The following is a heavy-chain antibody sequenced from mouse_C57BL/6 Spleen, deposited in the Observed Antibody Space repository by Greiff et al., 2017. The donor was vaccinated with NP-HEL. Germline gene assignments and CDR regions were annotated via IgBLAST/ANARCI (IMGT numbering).Heavy chain of an antibody. Sequence: VQLKESGPELVKPGASVKISCKASGYSFTGYYMNWVKQSPEKSLEWIGEINPSTGGTTYNQKFKAKATLTVDKSSSTAYMQLKSLTSEDSAVYYCARDDGYSRYFDVWGTGTTVTVSS. D-gene: IGHD2-3*01. J-gene: IGHJ1*03. V-gene: IGHV1-42*01. CDR1: GYSFTGYY. CDR3: ARDDGYSRYFDV. CDR2: INPSTGGT.